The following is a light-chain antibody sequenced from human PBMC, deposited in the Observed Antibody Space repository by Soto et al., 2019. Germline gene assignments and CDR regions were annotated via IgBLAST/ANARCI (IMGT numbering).Light chain of an antibody. CDR3: SSYAGSNNRV. J-gene: IGLJ3*02. V-gene: IGLV2-8*01. CDR1: GSDVGLYNY. CDR2: GVN. Sequence: QAMLTQPPSASGSPGQSVTISCTGTGSDVGLYNYVSWYQQHPGKAPKLMIYGVNKRPSGVPDRFSGSKSGNTASLTVSGLQAEDEADYYCSSYAGSNNRVFGGGTKLTVL.